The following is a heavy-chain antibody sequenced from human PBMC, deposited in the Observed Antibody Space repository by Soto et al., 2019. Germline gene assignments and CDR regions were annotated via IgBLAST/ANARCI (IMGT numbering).Heavy chain of an antibody. CDR1: GFTVSANH. V-gene: IGHV3-66*01. CDR2: IHTDGNT. J-gene: IGHJ3*02. CDR3: ARDLQMSPFAI. Sequence: GGSLRLSCAASGFTVSANHMSWVRQAPGEGLEWVSLIHTDGNTYYADSVKGRFTISRDNSKNTLSLQMNSLRVEDTAVYYCARDLQMSPFAIWGQGTMVTVSS.